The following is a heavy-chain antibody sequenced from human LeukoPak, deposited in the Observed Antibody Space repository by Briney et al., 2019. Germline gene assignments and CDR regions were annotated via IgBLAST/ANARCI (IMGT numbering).Heavy chain of an antibody. Sequence: SETLSLTCTVSGGSISSGPYYWGWIRQPPGKGLEWIGNIYYGENTYYNPSLKSRVTISVDTSKNQFSLKLSSVTAADTAVYYCARHWFGELGDWFDPWGQGTLVTVSS. D-gene: IGHD3-10*01. J-gene: IGHJ5*02. CDR1: GGSISSGPYY. CDR2: IYYGENT. V-gene: IGHV4-39*01. CDR3: ARHWFGELGDWFDP.